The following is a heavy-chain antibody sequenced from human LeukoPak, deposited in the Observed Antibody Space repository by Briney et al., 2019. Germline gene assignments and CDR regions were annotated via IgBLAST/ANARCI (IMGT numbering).Heavy chain of an antibody. CDR2: IKTDGSEK. D-gene: IGHD3-10*01. CDR3: AREVPWYAFKYDAFDI. V-gene: IGHV3-7*01. J-gene: IGHJ3*02. Sequence: PGGSLRLSCAASGFTFSTYWMSWVRQAPGKGLEWVANIKTDGSEKYCVDSVKGRFTISRDNAKNSMYLQMNSLTTEDTAVYYCAREVPWYAFKYDAFDIWGLGTMVTVPS. CDR1: GFTFSTYW.